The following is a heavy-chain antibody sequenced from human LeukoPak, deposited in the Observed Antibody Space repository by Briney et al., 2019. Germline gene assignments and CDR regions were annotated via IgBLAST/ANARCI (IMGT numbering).Heavy chain of an antibody. V-gene: IGHV4-30-4*01. Sequence: SETLSLTCTVSGGSISSGDYYWSWIRQPPGKGLEWFGYIYYSGSTYYNPSLKSRVTISVDTSKNQFSLKLSSVTAADTAVYYCARLPPWGSYRYTYDYWGQGTLVTVSS. D-gene: IGHD3-16*02. CDR3: ARLPPWGSYRYTYDY. CDR1: GGSISSGDYY. J-gene: IGHJ4*02. CDR2: IYYSGST.